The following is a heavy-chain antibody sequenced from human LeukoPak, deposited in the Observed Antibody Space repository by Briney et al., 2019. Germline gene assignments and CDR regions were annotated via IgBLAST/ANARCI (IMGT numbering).Heavy chain of an antibody. CDR1: GGSVSSGSYY. V-gene: IGHV4-61*01. J-gene: IGHJ4*02. CDR3: ARGLYGGYVNY. Sequence: SETLSLTGTVSGGSVSSGSYYWSWIRQPPGKGLEWIGYIYYSGSTNYNPSLKSRVTISVDTSKNQFSLKLSSVTAADTAVYYCARGLYGGYVNYWGQGTLVTVSS. D-gene: IGHD4/OR15-4a*01. CDR2: IYYSGST.